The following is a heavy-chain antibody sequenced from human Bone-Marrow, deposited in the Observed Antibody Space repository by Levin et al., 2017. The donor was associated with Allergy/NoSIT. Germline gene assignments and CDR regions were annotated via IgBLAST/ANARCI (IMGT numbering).Heavy chain of an antibody. J-gene: IGHJ6*02. CDR3: ARDGAAGTLETLFYYYYGMDV. D-gene: IGHD1-7*01. CDR1: GFNFSSYT. V-gene: IGHV3-21*06. CDR2: ISRTSKFI. Sequence: GGSLRLSCVASGFNFSSYTMNWVRQAPGSGLEWVAAISRTSKFIYYADSVKDRFTISRDNAKTSLYLQMNSLRADDTALSYCARDGAAGTLETLFYYYYGMDVWGQGTTVTVSS.